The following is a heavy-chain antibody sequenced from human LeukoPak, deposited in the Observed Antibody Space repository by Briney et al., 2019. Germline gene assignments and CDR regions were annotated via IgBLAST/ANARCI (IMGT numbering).Heavy chain of an antibody. Sequence: SETLSLTCAVSAYSISSGYYWGWIRQPPGKGLEWIGSIYHSGSTYYNPSLKSRVTISVDTSKNQFSLKLSSVTAADTAVYYCARDGGYSGSYYLDYWGQGTLVTVSS. CDR1: AYSISSGYY. V-gene: IGHV4-38-2*02. CDR3: ARDGGYSGSYYLDY. CDR2: IYHSGST. J-gene: IGHJ4*02. D-gene: IGHD1-26*01.